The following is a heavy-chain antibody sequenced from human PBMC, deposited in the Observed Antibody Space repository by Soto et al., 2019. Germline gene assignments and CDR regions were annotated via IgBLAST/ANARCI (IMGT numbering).Heavy chain of an antibody. CDR3: AKVDSIGYGYFDY. CDR2: ISYDGSNK. CDR1: GFTFSSYG. D-gene: IGHD5-18*01. Sequence: PGGSLRLSCAASGFTFSSYGMHWVRQAPGKGLEWVAVISYDGSNKYYADSVKGRFTISRDNSKNTLYLQMNSLRAEDTAVYYCAKVDSIGYGYFDYWGQGTLVTVSS. J-gene: IGHJ4*02. V-gene: IGHV3-30*18.